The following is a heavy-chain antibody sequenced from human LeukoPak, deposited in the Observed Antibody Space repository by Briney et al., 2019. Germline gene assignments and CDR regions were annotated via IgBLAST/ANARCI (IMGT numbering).Heavy chain of an antibody. V-gene: IGHV1-46*01. D-gene: IGHD5-12*01. CDR3: ARDIVATIRGLMY. J-gene: IGHJ4*02. Sequence: ASVKASRKASGSTFTNYYMHWVRQAPGQGLEWMGIINPSGDTTSYAQKFQGRVTVTRDTSTSTVFMDLSSLRSEDTAVYYCARDIVATIRGLMYWGQGTLVTVSS. CDR2: INPSGDTT. CDR1: GSTFTNYY.